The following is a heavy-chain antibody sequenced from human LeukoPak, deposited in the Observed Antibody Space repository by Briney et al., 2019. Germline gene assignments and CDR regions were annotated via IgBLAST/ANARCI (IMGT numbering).Heavy chain of an antibody. D-gene: IGHD1-26*01. Sequence: VASVKVSCKASGYTFTSYYMHWVRQAPGQGLEWMGIINPSGGSTSYAQKFQGRVTMTRDTSTSTVYMELSSLRSEDTAVYYCARDIVTGVGARPLELWGQGTLVTVSS. CDR2: INPSGGST. CDR3: ARDIVTGVGARPLEL. J-gene: IGHJ5*02. CDR1: GYTFTSYY. V-gene: IGHV1-46*01.